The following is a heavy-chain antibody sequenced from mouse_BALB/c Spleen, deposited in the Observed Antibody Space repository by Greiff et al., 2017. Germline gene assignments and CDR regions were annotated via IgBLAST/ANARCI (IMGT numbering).Heavy chain of an antibody. J-gene: IGHJ2*01. V-gene: IGHV5-6*01. D-gene: IGHD1-1*01. CDR2: ISSGGSYT. CDR1: GFTFSSYG. Sequence: EVMLVESGGDLVKPGGSLKLSCAASGFTFSSYGMSWVRQTPDKRLEWVATISSGGSYTYYPDSVKGRFTISRDNAKNTLYLQMSSLKSEDTAMYYCARHGYGSSYPDFDYWGQGTTLTVSS. CDR3: ARHGYGSSYPDFDY.